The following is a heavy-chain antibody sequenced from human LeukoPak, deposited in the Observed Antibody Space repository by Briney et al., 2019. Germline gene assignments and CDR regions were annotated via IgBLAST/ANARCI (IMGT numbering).Heavy chain of an antibody. Sequence: KPSETLSLTCTVSGGSISSYYWSWIRQPPGKGLEWIGYIYYSGSTNYNPSLKSRVTISVDTSKNQFSLKLSSVTAADTAVYYCARGIMRGGYYYYYYYMDVWGKRTPVTVPS. CDR2: IYYSGST. CDR1: GGSISSYY. V-gene: IGHV4-59*01. D-gene: IGHD2-15*01. CDR3: ARGIMRGGYYYYYYYMDV. J-gene: IGHJ6*03.